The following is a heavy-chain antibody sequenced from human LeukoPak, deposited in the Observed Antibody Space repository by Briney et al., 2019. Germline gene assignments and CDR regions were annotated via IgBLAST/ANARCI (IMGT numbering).Heavy chain of an antibody. Sequence: GGSLRLSCAASGFTFSSYGMHWVRQAPGKGLEWVAVIWYDGSNKYYADSVKGRFTISRDNSKNTLYLQMNSLRAEDTAVYYCARDGVTTGTTTRWFDPWGQGTLVTVSS. J-gene: IGHJ5*02. D-gene: IGHD1-1*01. CDR1: GFTFSSYG. CDR2: IWYDGSNK. V-gene: IGHV3-33*01. CDR3: ARDGVTTGTTTRWFDP.